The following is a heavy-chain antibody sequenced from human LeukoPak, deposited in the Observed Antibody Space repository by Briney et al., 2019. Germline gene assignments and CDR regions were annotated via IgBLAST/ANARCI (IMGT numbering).Heavy chain of an antibody. CDR1: GFTFSSYG. V-gene: IGHV3-33*01. D-gene: IGHD3-22*01. Sequence: GRSLRLSCAASGFTFSSYGMHWVRQAPGKGLEWVAVIWYDGSNKYYADSVKGRFTISRDNSKNTLYLQMNSLRDEDTAVYYCARERDYDRSGYYVFGYWGQGTLVTVSS. CDR2: IWYDGSNK. CDR3: ARERDYDRSGYYVFGY. J-gene: IGHJ4*02.